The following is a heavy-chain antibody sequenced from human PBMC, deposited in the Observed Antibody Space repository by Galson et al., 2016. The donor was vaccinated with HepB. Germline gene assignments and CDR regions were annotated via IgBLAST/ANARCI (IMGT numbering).Heavy chain of an antibody. J-gene: IGHJ4*02. CDR1: GFTFSTYG. V-gene: IGHV3-33*01. CDR2: IWYDGSNK. CDR3: ARLALRPTSAFDY. Sequence: SLRLSCAASGFTFSTYGMNWVRQAPGKGLEWVAVIWYDGSNKWYADSVKGRFTISRDNSKNTLYLQMNSLRAEDTAVYYCARLALRPTSAFDYWGQGTLVTVSS. D-gene: IGHD6-6*01.